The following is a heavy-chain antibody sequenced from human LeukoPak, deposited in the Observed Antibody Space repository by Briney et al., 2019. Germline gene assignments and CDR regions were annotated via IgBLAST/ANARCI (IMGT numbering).Heavy chain of an antibody. J-gene: IGHJ5*02. CDR1: GGSISSYY. CDR2: IYYSGST. D-gene: IGHD1-7*01. Sequence: SETLSLTCTVSGGSISSYYWSWIRQPPGKGLEWIGYIYYSGSTNYKPSLKSRVTISVDTSKNQFSLKLSSVTAADTAVYYCARDAGTTLLNWFDPWGQGTLVTVSS. CDR3: ARDAGTTLLNWFDP. V-gene: IGHV4-59*12.